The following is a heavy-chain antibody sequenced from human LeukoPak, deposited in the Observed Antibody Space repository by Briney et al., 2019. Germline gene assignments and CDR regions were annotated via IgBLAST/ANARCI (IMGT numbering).Heavy chain of an antibody. J-gene: IGHJ4*02. CDR2: INPNSGGT. D-gene: IGHD2-2*01. CDR1: GYTFTGYY. Sequence: GASVKVSCKASGYTFTGYYMHWARQAPGQGLEWMAWINPNSGGTYYAQNFHDRITMTRDTSISTAYMELGRLRSDDTAIYYCARANALYCSSTSCLFDYWGQGTLVTVSS. V-gene: IGHV1-2*02. CDR3: ARANALYCSSTSCLFDY.